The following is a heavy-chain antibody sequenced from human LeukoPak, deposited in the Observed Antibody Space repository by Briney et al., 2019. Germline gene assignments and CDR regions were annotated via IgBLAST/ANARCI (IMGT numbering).Heavy chain of an antibody. Sequence: GGSLRLSCVASGFTFSNYWMNWVRQAPGERPEWVANIKEDGSEKYYVDSVKGRFTISRDNSKNTLYLQMNSLRAEDTAVYYCAKDFPYYYDSSGYGAFFDYWGQGTLVTVSS. CDR2: IKEDGSEK. V-gene: IGHV3-7*03. D-gene: IGHD3-22*01. CDR3: AKDFPYYYDSSGYGAFFDY. CDR1: GFTFSNYW. J-gene: IGHJ4*02.